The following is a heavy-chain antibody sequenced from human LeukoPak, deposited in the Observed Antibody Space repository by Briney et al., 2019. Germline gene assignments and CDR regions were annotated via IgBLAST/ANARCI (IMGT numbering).Heavy chain of an antibody. J-gene: IGHJ4*02. CDR2: FDPEDGET. V-gene: IGHV1-24*01. CDR1: GYTLTELS. Sequence: GASVKVSCKVSGYTLTELSMHWVRQAPGKGLEWMGGFDPEDGETIYAQKFQGRVTMTEDTPTDTAYMELSSLRSEDTAVYYCATDPLDTAIADYWGQGTLVTVSS. D-gene: IGHD5-18*01. CDR3: ATDPLDTAIADY.